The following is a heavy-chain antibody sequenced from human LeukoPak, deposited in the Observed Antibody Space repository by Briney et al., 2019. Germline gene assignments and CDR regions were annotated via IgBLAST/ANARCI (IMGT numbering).Heavy chain of an antibody. Sequence: SETLSLTCAVYGGSFSGYYWSWIRQPPGKGLEWIGEINHSGSTNYNPSLKSRVTISVDTSKNQFSLKLSSVTAADTAVYYCARDRRRDGYNPYFDYWGQGTLVTVSS. J-gene: IGHJ4*02. D-gene: IGHD5-24*01. V-gene: IGHV4-34*01. CDR1: GGSFSGYY. CDR2: INHSGST. CDR3: ARDRRRDGYNPYFDY.